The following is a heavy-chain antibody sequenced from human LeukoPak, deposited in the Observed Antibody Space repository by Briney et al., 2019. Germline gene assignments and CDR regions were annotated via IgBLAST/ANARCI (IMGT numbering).Heavy chain of an antibody. CDR3: AKAWALTYLGGVDS. CDR1: GFTFSGYW. V-gene: IGHV3-74*01. CDR2: INSDGSIT. J-gene: IGHJ4*02. Sequence: GGSLRLSCAASGFTFSGYWMHWVRQAPGKGLVWVSRINSDGSITTYADSVRGRFTTSRDNSKNTLYLQMNSLRAEDTAVYYCAKAWALTYLGGVDSWGQGTLVTVSS. D-gene: IGHD2-21*02.